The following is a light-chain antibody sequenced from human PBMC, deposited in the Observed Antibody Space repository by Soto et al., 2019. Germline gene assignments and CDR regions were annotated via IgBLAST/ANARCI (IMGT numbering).Light chain of an antibody. CDR1: SSNIGGNT. CDR2: SNR. Sequence: QSVLTQPPSASGAPGQRVTISCSGSSSNIGGNTVHWYRQLPGTAPKLLMYSNRQRPSGVSDRFSGSKSGTSASLAISGLQSDYEADYYCAAWDDSLNGVVFGGGTKLTVL. J-gene: IGLJ2*01. V-gene: IGLV1-44*01. CDR3: AAWDDSLNGVV.